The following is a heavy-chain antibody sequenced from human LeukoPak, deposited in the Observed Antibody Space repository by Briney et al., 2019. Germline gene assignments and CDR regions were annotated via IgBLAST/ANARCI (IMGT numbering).Heavy chain of an antibody. CDR3: ARELERPPMHAFDI. CDR1: GYTFTGYY. V-gene: IGHV1-2*02. CDR2: INPNSGGT. J-gene: IGHJ3*02. Sequence: GASVKVSCKASGYTFTGYYMHWVRQAPGQGLEWMGWINPNSGGTNYAQKFQGRVTMTRDTSISTAYMELSRLRSDDTAVYYCARELERPPMHAFDIWGQGTMVTVSS. D-gene: IGHD1-1*01.